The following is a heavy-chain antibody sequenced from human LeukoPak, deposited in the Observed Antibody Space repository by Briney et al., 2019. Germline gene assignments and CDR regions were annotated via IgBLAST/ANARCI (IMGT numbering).Heavy chain of an antibody. V-gene: IGHV3-7*01. CDR3: ARDRVTMIRGVRILDYYYYYMDV. CDR2: IKQDGSEK. CDR1: GFTFSTYR. D-gene: IGHD3-10*01. Sequence: GGSLRLSCAASGFTFSTYRMSWVRQAPEKGLEWVANIKQDGSEKYFVDSVKGRFTISRDNAKNSLYLQMNSLRVEDTAVYYCARDRVTMIRGVRILDYYYYYMDVWGKGTTVTISS. J-gene: IGHJ6*03.